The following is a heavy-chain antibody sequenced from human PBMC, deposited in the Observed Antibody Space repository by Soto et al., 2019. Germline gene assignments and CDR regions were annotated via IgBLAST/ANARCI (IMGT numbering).Heavy chain of an antibody. Sequence: QVQLVQSGAEVKKPGSSVKVSCKASGGTFSSYAISWVRQAPGQGLEWMGGIIPIFGTANYAQKFQGRVTITADESTSTAYMELSSLRSDDTAVYYCARYDIVVVPAAIKTYYGMDVWGQGTTVTVSS. J-gene: IGHJ6*02. D-gene: IGHD2-2*02. CDR2: IIPIFGTA. CDR3: ARYDIVVVPAAIKTYYGMDV. CDR1: GGTFSSYA. V-gene: IGHV1-69*01.